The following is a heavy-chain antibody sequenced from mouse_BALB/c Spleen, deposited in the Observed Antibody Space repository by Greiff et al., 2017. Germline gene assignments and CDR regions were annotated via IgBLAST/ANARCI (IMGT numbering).Heavy chain of an antibody. Sequence: EVQLQQSGPGLVKPSQSLSLTCTVTGYSITSDYAWYWIRQFPGNKLEWMGYISYSGSTSYNPSLKSRISITRDTSKNPFFLQLNSVTTEDTATYCCAGFHYYGYGWFAYWGQGTLVTVSA. CDR3: AGFHYYGYGWFAY. J-gene: IGHJ3*01. D-gene: IGHD1-2*01. CDR1: GYSITSDYA. CDR2: ISYSGST. V-gene: IGHV3-2*02.